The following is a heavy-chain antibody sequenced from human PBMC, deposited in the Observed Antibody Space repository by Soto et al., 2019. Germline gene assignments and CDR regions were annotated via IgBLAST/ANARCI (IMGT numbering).Heavy chain of an antibody. Sequence: PSETLSLTCTVSGGSISSGDYYWSWIRQPPGKGLEWIGYIYYSGSTYYNPSLKSRVTISVDTSKNQFSLKLSSVTAADTAVYYCAGDTGGDRAAGLDPWGRGTLVTVSS. V-gene: IGHV4-30-4*01. CDR3: AGDTGGDRAAGLDP. D-gene: IGHD2-8*02. CDR1: GGSISSGDYY. J-gene: IGHJ5*02. CDR2: IYYSGST.